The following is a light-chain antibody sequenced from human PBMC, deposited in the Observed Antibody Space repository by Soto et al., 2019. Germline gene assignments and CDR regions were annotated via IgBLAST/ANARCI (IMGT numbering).Light chain of an antibody. CDR1: QGISSY. V-gene: IGKV1-8*01. J-gene: IGKJ5*01. Sequence: AIRMTQSPSSFSASTGDRVTITCLASQGISSYLAWYQQKPGKAPKLLIYAASTLQSGVPSRFSGSGSGTDFTLTISSLQSEDFAVYYCQQYNNWPPTFGQGTRLEIK. CDR2: AAS. CDR3: QQYNNWPPT.